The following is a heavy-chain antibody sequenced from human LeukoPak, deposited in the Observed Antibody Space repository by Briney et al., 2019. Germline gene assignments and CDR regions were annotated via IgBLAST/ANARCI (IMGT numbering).Heavy chain of an antibody. CDR2: ISYDGSNE. J-gene: IGHJ4*02. Sequence: GGSLRLSCAASGFTFSSYAMSWVRQAPGKGLEWVSVISYDGSNEYYADSEKGRFTISRDNSRNTLYLQMNSLRVEDTAVYYCAKDSVYGSGSYYLADYWGQGTLVTVSS. V-gene: IGHV3-30*18. CDR1: GFTFSSYA. CDR3: AKDSVYGSGSYYLADY. D-gene: IGHD3-10*01.